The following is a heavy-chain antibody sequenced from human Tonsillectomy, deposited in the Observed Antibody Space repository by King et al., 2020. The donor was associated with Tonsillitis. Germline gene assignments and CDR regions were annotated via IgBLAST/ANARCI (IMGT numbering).Heavy chain of an antibody. V-gene: IGHV3-30-3*01. CDR2: ISYDGSNK. D-gene: IGHD3-10*01. Sequence: VQLVESGGGVVQPGRSLRLSCAASGFTFSSYAMHWVRQAPGKGLEWVAVISYDGSNKYYADSVKGRFTISRDNSKNTLYLQMNSLRAEDTAVHYCARYNYGSGSLDYWGQGTLVTVSS. J-gene: IGHJ4*02. CDR3: ARYNYGSGSLDY. CDR1: GFTFSSYA.